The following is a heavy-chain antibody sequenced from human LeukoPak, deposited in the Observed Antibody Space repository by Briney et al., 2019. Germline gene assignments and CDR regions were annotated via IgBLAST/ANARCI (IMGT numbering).Heavy chain of an antibody. CDR2: IRYDGRNK. J-gene: IGHJ4*02. D-gene: IGHD2-15*01. V-gene: IGHV3-30*02. CDR1: GFTFSSYG. CDR3: AKEGGDIVVVVAAGFDS. Sequence: GGSLRLSCAASGFTFSSYGMYWVRQAPGKGLEWVAFIRYDGRNKYYADSVKGRFTISRDNSKNMLYLQMNSLRAEDTAVYYCAKEGGDIVVVVAAGFDSWGQGTLVTVSS.